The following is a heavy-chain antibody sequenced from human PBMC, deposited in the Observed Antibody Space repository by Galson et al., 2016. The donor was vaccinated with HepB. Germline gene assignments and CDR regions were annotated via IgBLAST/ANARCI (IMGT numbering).Heavy chain of an antibody. J-gene: IGHJ5*02. V-gene: IGHV3-21*01. CDR3: ARDRGYSGYGAYNWFDP. CDR1: GFPFSRYG. CDR2: ISSSSAFI. Sequence: SLRLPCAASGFPFSRYGMNWVRQAPGKGLEWVSSISSSSAFIYYADSLKGRFTISRDNAKDSLYPQINSLRGEDTAVYYCARDRGYSGYGAYNWFDPWGQGTLVTVSS. D-gene: IGHD5-12*01.